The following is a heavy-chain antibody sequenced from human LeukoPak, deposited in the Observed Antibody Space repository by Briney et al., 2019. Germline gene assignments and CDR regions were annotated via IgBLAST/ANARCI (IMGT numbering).Heavy chain of an antibody. CDR2: FNHGGGT. V-gene: IGHV4-34*01. CDR3: ARVYNDTHGNLNQAFDI. Sequence: SETLSLTCAVYGGSFSDDYWSWIRQPPGKGLEWIGEFNHGGGTNYNPSLKSRVTISVDASRRQASLKLSSVTAADTAVYSCARVYNDTHGNLNQAFDIWGQGTMVTVSS. J-gene: IGHJ3*02. CDR1: GGSFSDDY. D-gene: IGHD5-24*01.